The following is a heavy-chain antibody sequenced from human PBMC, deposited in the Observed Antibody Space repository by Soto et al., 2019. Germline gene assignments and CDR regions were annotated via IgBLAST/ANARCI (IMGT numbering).Heavy chain of an antibody. Sequence: ELQLVESGGGLGQPGGSLRLSCAASGFSVSINYVNWVRQAPGRGLEWVSVIYSGGTTHYADSVKGRFTISRDTSKNTLYLQMNSLRVEDTAVYYCAGDLTDGDFVDAFDVWGQGTMVTVSS. CDR2: IYSGGTT. D-gene: IGHD4-17*01. CDR3: AGDLTDGDFVDAFDV. V-gene: IGHV3-66*01. J-gene: IGHJ3*01. CDR1: GFSVSINY.